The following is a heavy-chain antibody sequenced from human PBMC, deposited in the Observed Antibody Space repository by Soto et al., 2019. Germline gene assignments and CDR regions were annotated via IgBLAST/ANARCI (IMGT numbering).Heavy chain of an antibody. Sequence: VHLLESGGGSVQPGWSLRLSCAASGFTFEDYAMYWVRQAPGKGLYWVSGISWNSGYNRYADSVKGRCAISRDNAKNYLYLEMHSLRPDDTAVYYCAKGGSAALMAAAGTDNWFDPWGQGTQVTVSP. D-gene: IGHD6-13*01. CDR1: GFTFEDYA. J-gene: IGHJ5*02. CDR2: ISWNSGYN. V-gene: IGHV3-9*01. CDR3: AKGGSAALMAAAGTDNWFDP.